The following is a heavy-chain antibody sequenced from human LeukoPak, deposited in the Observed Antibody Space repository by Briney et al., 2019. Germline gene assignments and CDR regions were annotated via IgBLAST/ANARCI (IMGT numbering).Heavy chain of an antibody. Sequence: GGSLRLSCAASGFTVSSNHMSWVRQAPGKGLEWVSVIYSGGSTYYADSVKGRFTISRDNSKNTLYLQMNSLRAEDTAVYYCARDSFGSGSYYTDYWGQGTLVTVSS. D-gene: IGHD3-10*01. V-gene: IGHV3-66*01. CDR3: ARDSFGSGSYYTDY. CDR2: IYSGGST. J-gene: IGHJ4*02. CDR1: GFTVSSNH.